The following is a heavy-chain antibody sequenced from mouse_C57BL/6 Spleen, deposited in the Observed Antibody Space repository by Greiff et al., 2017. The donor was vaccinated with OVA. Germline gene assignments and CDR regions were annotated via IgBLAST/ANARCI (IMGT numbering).Heavy chain of an antibody. CDR1: GYTFTSYW. Sequence: VQLQQPGAELVKPGASVKLSCKASGYTFTSYWMQWVKQRPGQGLEWIGEIDPSDSYTNSNQKFKGQATLTVDTSSSTAYMQLSSLTSEDAAVYYCARPKGYFDVWGTGTTVTVSS. CDR3: ARPKGYFDV. CDR2: IDPSDSYT. V-gene: IGHV1-50*01. J-gene: IGHJ1*03.